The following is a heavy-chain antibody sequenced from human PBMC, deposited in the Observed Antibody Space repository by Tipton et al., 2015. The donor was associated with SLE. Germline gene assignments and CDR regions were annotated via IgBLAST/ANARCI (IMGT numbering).Heavy chain of an antibody. CDR2: ISATGGP. Sequence: TLSLTCAVSGGSISSGDYHWNWIRQSAGEGLEWLGRISATGGPYYNPSLNSPVTMSLDTSKNQFFLKLSSVTAADTAVYYCARAYQGFWSGYVAIYNYMDVWGKGTTVTVSS. J-gene: IGHJ6*03. CDR1: GGSISSGDYH. D-gene: IGHD3-3*01. CDR3: ARAYQGFWSGYVAIYNYMDV. V-gene: IGHV4-61*02.